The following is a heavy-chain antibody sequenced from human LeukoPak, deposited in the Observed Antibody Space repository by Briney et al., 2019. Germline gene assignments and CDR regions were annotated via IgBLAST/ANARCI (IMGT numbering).Heavy chain of an antibody. CDR2: MKQDRSEK. D-gene: IGHD6-13*01. V-gene: IGHV3-7*01. CDR1: GFTFTNYW. J-gene: IGHJ4*02. Sequence: PGGSLRLSCAASGFTFTNYWMSWVRQAPGKGLELVANMKQDRSEKYYVDSVKGRFTISRDNAKNSLYLQMNSLRAEDTAVYYCARDPPGIAAAATGAFDYWGQGALVTVSS. CDR3: ARDPPGIAAAATGAFDY.